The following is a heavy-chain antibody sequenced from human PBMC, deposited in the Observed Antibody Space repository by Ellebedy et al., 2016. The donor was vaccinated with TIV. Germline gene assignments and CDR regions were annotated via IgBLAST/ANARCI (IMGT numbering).Heavy chain of an antibody. CDR1: GYTFTGYY. D-gene: IGHD3-16*01. J-gene: IGHJ1*01. Sequence: ASVKVSXXASGYTFTGYYMHWVRQAPGQGLEWMGWINPNSGGTNYAQKFQGRVTMTRDTSISTAYMELSRLRSDDTAVYYCARVTKGTFGGAPQHWGQGTLVTVSS. CDR2: INPNSGGT. CDR3: ARVTKGTFGGAPQH. V-gene: IGHV1-2*02.